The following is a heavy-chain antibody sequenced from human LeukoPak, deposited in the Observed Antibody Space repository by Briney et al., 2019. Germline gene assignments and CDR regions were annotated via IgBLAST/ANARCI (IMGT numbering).Heavy chain of an antibody. J-gene: IGHJ6*03. D-gene: IGHD3-22*01. CDR2: IYYSGST. CDR3: ARRDGYSPYYYYYYMDV. CDR1: GVSISSSNSY. Sequence: SETLSLTCTVSGVSISSSNSYWGWIRQTPGKGLEWIGYIYYSGSTNYNPSLKSRVTISVDTSKNQFSLKLSSVTAADTAVYYCARRDGYSPYYYYYYMDVWGEGTTVTISS. V-gene: IGHV4-61*05.